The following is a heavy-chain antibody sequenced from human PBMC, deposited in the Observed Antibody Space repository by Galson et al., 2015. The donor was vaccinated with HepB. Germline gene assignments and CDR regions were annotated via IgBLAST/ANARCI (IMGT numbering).Heavy chain of an antibody. J-gene: IGHJ4*02. CDR1: GFTFSSYA. CDR3: ARDSQYGDYEYYFDY. V-gene: IGHV3-30*04. CDR2: ISYDGSNK. Sequence: SLRLSCAASGFTFSSYAMHWVRQAPGKGLEWVAVISYDGSNKYYADSVKGRFTISRDNSKNTLYLQMNSLRAEDTAVYYCARDSQYGDYEYYFDYWGQGTLVTVSS. D-gene: IGHD4-17*01.